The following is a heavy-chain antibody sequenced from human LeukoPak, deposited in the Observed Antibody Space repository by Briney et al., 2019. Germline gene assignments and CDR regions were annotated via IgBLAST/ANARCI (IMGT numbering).Heavy chain of an antibody. J-gene: IGHJ6*02. Sequence: SVKVSRKASGGTFSSYAISWVRQAPGQGLEWMGGIIPIFGTANYAQKFQGRVTITADESTSTAYMELSSLRSEDTAVYYCARGTIFGVVIFPQKYGMDVWGQGTTVTVSS. V-gene: IGHV1-69*13. CDR3: ARGTIFGVVIFPQKYGMDV. CDR2: IIPIFGTA. D-gene: IGHD3-3*01. CDR1: GGTFSSYA.